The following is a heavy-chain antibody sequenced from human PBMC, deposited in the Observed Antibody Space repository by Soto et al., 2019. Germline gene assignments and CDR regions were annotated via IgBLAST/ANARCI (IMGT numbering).Heavy chain of an antibody. J-gene: IGHJ4*02. Sequence: PSETLSLTCTVSGGSISSYYWSWIRQPPGKGLEWIGYIYYSGSTNYNPSLKSRVTISVDTPKNQFSLKLSSVTAADTAVYYCARDKRDFDWPALDSWGQGTLVTVSS. CDR3: ARDKRDFDWPALDS. V-gene: IGHV4-59*01. D-gene: IGHD3-9*01. CDR2: IYYSGST. CDR1: GGSISSYY.